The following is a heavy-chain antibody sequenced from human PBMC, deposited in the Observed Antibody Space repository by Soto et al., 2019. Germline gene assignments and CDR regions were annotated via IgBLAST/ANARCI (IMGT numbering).Heavy chain of an antibody. CDR2: IIPIFGTA. D-gene: IGHD4-4*01. V-gene: IGHV1-69*12. CDR1: GGTFSSYA. Sequence: QVQLVQSGAEVKKPGSSVKVSCKASGGTFSSYAISWVRQAPGQGLEWMGGIIPIFGTANYAQKFQGRVTITADESTSTAYMELRSLRSEDTAVYYCARDIEALPYRGGGMDVWGQGTTVTVSS. CDR3: ARDIEALPYRGGGMDV. J-gene: IGHJ6*02.